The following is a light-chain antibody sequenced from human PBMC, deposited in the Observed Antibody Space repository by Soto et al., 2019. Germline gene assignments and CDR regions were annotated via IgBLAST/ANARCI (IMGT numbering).Light chain of an antibody. CDR2: ATS. Sequence: DIQMTQSPSSLSASVGDRVTITCRASQSITIYLNWYQQKPGKAPKILIFATSSLQSGVPSRFSGSGSGTDLPLTISSLQPDDLATYYCQQSLTTPLTFGGGTKVEIK. CDR1: QSITIY. V-gene: IGKV1-39*01. J-gene: IGKJ4*01. CDR3: QQSLTTPLT.